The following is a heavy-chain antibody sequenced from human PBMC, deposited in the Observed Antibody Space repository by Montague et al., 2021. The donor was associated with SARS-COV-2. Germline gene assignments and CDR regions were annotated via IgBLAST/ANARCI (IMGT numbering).Heavy chain of an antibody. CDR3: ARDQGYNWNYYYYYGMDV. V-gene: IGHV4-39*06. Sequence: SETLSLTCAVSGGSISSNNCYWGWLRPPTGKGLEGIGSYYYSSSTYYTPSLRSRLTISVDTSKNQFPLKPSSVTAAATAVYYCARDQGYNWNYYYYYGMDVWGQGTMVTVSS. CDR1: GGSISSNNCY. CDR2: YYYSSST. D-gene: IGHD1-20*01. J-gene: IGHJ6*02.